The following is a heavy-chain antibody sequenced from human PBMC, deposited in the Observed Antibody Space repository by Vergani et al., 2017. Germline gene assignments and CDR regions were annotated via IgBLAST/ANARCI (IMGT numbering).Heavy chain of an antibody. CDR3: ARDRYYLGSGSYPYFYYYGFDV. D-gene: IGHD3-10*01. J-gene: IGHJ6*02. V-gene: IGHV3-48*01. CDR2: VSTGTKSQ. CDR1: GFDFSSYI. Sequence: QLVESGGGWVQPGGSLRLSCVVSGFDFSSYIMNWVRQAPGKGLEWVSFVSTGTKSQSYAESVKGRFTISRDSAKNSLYLQMDSLRAEDTAVYYCARDRYYLGSGSYPYFYYYGFDVWGQGTAVTVSS.